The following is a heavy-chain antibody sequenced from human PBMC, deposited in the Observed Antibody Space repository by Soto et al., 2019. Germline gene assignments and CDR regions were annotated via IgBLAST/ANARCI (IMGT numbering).Heavy chain of an antibody. J-gene: IGHJ1*01. D-gene: IGHD3-22*01. CDR3: ASYYYDSSGYYYDEYFQH. Sequence: PSETLSLTCTVSGVSVSSGSYYWSWIRQPPGKGLEWIGYIYYGGSTNYNPSLKSRVTISVDTSKNQFSLKLSSVTAADTAVYYCASYYYDSSGYYYDEYFQHWGQGTLVTVSS. CDR1: GVSVSSGSYY. V-gene: IGHV4-61*01. CDR2: IYYGGST.